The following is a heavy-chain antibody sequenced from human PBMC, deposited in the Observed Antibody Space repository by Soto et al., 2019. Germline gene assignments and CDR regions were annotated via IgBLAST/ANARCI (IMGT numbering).Heavy chain of an antibody. Sequence: QVQLVESGGGVVQPGRSLRLSCVASGFTFSGYAMHWVLQAPGKGLEWVAIIWFDGSDKYYADSVKGRFTISRDNSKSTLFLQMKSLRAEDTAVYYCARSVNHYDRGVGWIDPWGQGTLVSVSS. D-gene: IGHD3-22*01. J-gene: IGHJ5*02. CDR1: GFTFSGYA. CDR2: IWFDGSDK. CDR3: ARSVNHYDRGVGWIDP. V-gene: IGHV3-33*01.